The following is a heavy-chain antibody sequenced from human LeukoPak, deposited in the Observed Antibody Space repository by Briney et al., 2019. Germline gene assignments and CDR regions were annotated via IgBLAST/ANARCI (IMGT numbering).Heavy chain of an antibody. Sequence: GGSLRLSCAPSGFTFTNYAMSWVRQAPGKGLEWVSGISSSGGRTYYADSVKGRFTISRDNSKNTLYLLMNSLRVEDTAVYYCSRDRGSSWVYYYYMDVWGKGTPVTVSS. CDR1: GFTFTNYA. CDR2: ISSSGGRT. CDR3: SRDRGSSWVYYYYMDV. V-gene: IGHV3-23*01. D-gene: IGHD6-13*01. J-gene: IGHJ6*03.